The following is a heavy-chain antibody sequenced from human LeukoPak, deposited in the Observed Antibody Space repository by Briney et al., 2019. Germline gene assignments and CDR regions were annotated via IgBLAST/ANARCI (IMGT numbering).Heavy chain of an antibody. CDR2: IYSGGST. Sequence: PGGSLRLSCAASGFTVSSNYMSWVRQAPGKGLEWVSVIYSGGSTYYADSMKGRFTISRDNSKNTLYLQMNSLRAEDTAVYYCARDLAAAADYWGQGTLVTVSS. D-gene: IGHD6-13*01. V-gene: IGHV3-53*01. CDR1: GFTVSSNY. CDR3: ARDLAAAADY. J-gene: IGHJ4*02.